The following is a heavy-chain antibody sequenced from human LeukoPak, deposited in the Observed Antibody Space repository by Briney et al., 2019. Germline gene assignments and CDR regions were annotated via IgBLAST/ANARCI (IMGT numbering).Heavy chain of an antibody. D-gene: IGHD6-19*01. V-gene: IGHV3-11*06. CDR1: GFTFSDHY. CDR3: ARGSRIAVD. Sequence: GWSLRLSCAASGFTFSDHYMSWIRQAPGKGLEWVSYISGSSSSTNYADSVKGRFTISRDNAKNSLYLQMNSLRAEDTAVYYCARGSRIAVDWGQGTLVTVSS. CDR2: ISGSSSST. J-gene: IGHJ4*02.